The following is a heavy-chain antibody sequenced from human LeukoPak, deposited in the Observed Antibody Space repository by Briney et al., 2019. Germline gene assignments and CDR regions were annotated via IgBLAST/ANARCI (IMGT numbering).Heavy chain of an antibody. CDR1: GFTFSSYG. Sequence: PGGSLRLSCAASGFTFSSYGMHWVRQAPGKGLEWVAVIWYDGSNKYYADSVKGRFTISRDNSKNTLYLQMNSLRAEDTAVYYCARAMAFLKRYFDWLSLFDYWGQGTLVTVSS. D-gene: IGHD3-9*01. CDR3: ARAMAFLKRYFDWLSLFDY. J-gene: IGHJ4*02. CDR2: IWYDGSNK. V-gene: IGHV3-33*01.